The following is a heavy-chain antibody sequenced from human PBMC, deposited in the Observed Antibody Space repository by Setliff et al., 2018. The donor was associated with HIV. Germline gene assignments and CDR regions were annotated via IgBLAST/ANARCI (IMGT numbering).Heavy chain of an antibody. J-gene: IGHJ6*03. CDR1: GGSISSSSYY. V-gene: IGHV4-39*07. Sequence: SETLSLTCTVSGGSISSSSYYWGWIRQPPGKGLEWIGSIYYSGSTYYNPSLKSRVTISVDTSKNQFSLKLSSVTAADTAVYYCARGSRGARASRWIFYYYYMDLWGAGTTVTAP. CDR2: IYYSGST. D-gene: IGHD6-13*01. CDR3: ARGSRGARASRWIFYYYYMDL.